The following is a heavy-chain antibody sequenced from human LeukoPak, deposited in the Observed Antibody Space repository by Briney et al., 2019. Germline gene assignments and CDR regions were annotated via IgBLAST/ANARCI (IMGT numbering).Heavy chain of an antibody. CDR3: ARRREMATLVYAFDI. J-gene: IGHJ3*02. D-gene: IGHD5-24*01. CDR2: IYWNDDK. V-gene: IGHV2-5*01. Sequence: SGPTLVKPTQTLTLTCTFSGFSLTTTGVGVGWIRQPPGKALEWLALIYWNDDKRYSPSLKSRLTITKDTSKNQVVLTMTNMDPVDTATYYCARRREMATLVYAFDIWGQGTMVTVSS. CDR1: GFSLTTTGVG.